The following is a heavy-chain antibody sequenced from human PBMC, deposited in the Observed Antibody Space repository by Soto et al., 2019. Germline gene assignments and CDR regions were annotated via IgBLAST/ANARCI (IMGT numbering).Heavy chain of an antibody. D-gene: IGHD4-17*01. V-gene: IGHV3-21*01. J-gene: IGHJ6*02. CDR1: GFTFSSYS. CDR3: ARDQAHLYGDPLDYYYYGMDV. CDR2: ISSSSSYI. Sequence: GGSLRLSCAASGFTFSSYSMNWVRQAPGKGLEWVSSISSSSSYIYYADSVKGRFTISRDNAKNSLYLQMNSLRAEDTAVYYCARDQAHLYGDPLDYYYYGMDVWGQGTTVTVSS.